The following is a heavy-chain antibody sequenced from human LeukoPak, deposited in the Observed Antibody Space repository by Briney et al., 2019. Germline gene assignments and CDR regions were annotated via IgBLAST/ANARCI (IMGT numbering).Heavy chain of an antibody. D-gene: IGHD3-10*01. CDR1: GFTFSSYE. CDR3: GAGRQFVGAFDI. Sequence: GGSLRLPCAASGFTFSSYELYWVRQAPGKGLEWVSYISSGGTTIKYADSVKGQFTISRDDAKKSLYLQMNSLRAEDTAIYYCGAGRQFVGAFDIWGQGTLVTVSS. J-gene: IGHJ3*02. CDR2: ISSGGTTI. V-gene: IGHV3-48*03.